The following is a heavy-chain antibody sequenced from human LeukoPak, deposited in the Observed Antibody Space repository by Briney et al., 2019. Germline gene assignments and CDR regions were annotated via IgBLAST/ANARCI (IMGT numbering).Heavy chain of an antibody. V-gene: IGHV3-73*01. D-gene: IGHD6-13*01. J-gene: IGHJ6*02. CDR2: IRSKSNSYAT. CDR3: TRHRGGAEAGKGYYGMDV. CDR1: GFTFSCSA. Sequence: GGSLRLSCAASGFTFSCSAMHWVRQASGKGLEWVARIRSKSNSYATEYAASVKGRFTISRDHSKNTAYLQINSLKTEDPAVYYCTRHRGGAEAGKGYYGMDVWGQGTTVTVSS.